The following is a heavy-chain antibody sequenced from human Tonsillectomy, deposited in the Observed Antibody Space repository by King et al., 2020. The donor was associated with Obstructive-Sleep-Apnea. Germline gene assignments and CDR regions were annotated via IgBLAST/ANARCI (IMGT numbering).Heavy chain of an antibody. CDR1: GYSFTSYW. J-gene: IGHJ4*02. CDR2: IDPSDSYT. Sequence: VQLVESGAEVKKPGESLTISCKGSGYSFTSYWISWVRQMPGTGLEWMGRIDPSDSYTNYSPSFQGHVTISIDKSISTAYLQWSSLKASDTAMYYCANSVGGATSAVFAYWGQGTLATASS. V-gene: IGHV5-10-1*03. CDR3: ANSVGGATSAVFAY. D-gene: IGHD1-26*01.